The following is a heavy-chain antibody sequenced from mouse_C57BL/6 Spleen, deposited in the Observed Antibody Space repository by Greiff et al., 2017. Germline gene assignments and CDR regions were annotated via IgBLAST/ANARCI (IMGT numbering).Heavy chain of an antibody. D-gene: IGHD1-1*01. CDR3: ARAYGSSLDYAMYY. Sequence: EVMLVESGGGLVQSGRSLRLSCATSGFTFSDFYMEWVRQAPGKGLEWIAARRNKANDYTTEYSASVTGRFIVSRDTSQSILYRQMNALRAEDTAMYYCARAYGSSLDYAMYYWGQGTSVTVSS. CDR2: RRNKANDYTT. J-gene: IGHJ4*01. V-gene: IGHV7-1*01. CDR1: GFTFSDFY.